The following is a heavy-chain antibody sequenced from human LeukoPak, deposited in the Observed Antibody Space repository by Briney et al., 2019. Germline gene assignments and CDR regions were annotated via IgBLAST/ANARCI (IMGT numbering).Heavy chain of an antibody. D-gene: IGHD5-24*01. Sequence: GASVKVSCKASGYSFTSNYMHWVRQAPGQGLEWMGWINPNSGGTNYAQKFRGRVTMTRDTSTSTVYMGLSSLRSEDTAVYYCARIRDGYNDAYDIWGQGTMVTVSS. CDR1: GYSFTSNY. CDR3: ARIRDGYNDAYDI. J-gene: IGHJ3*02. V-gene: IGHV1-2*02. CDR2: INPNSGGT.